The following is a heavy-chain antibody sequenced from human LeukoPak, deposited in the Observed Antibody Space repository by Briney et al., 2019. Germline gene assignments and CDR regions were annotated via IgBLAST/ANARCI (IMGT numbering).Heavy chain of an antibody. D-gene: IGHD3-22*01. CDR2: ISAYNGNT. CDR1: GYTFTSYG. V-gene: IGHV1-18*01. CDR3: ARAPYYYDSSGHLDY. J-gene: IGHJ4*02. Sequence: GASVKVSCKASGYTFTSYGISWVRQAPGQGLEWMGWISAYNGNTNYAQKLQGRVTMTTDASTSTAYMELRSLRSDDTAVYYCARAPYYYDSSGHLDYWGQGTLVTVSS.